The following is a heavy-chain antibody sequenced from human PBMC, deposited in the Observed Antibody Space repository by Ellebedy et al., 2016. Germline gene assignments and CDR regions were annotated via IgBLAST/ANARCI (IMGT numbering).Heavy chain of an antibody. CDR3: ARVGHTAMGPYFFDY. CDR2: ISYDGSNK. CDR1: GFTFSSYA. J-gene: IGHJ4*02. V-gene: IGHV3-30-3*01. D-gene: IGHD5-18*01. Sequence: GESLKISXAASGFTFSSYAMHWVRQAPGKGLEWVAVISYDGSNKYYADSVKGRFTISRDNSKNTLYLQMNSLRAEDTAVYYCARVGHTAMGPYFFDYWGQGTLVTVSS.